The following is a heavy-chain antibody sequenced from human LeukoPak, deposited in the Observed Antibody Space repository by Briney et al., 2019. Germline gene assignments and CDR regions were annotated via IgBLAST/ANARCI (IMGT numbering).Heavy chain of an antibody. Sequence: PSETLSLTCTVSGVSIFSFYWTWIRQPPGPGLEWIGYIHYSGTTNYNPSLKSRVSISIDTSKSQFSLKLSSATAADTAIYYCATGRSIRYFDYWGQGTLLSVSS. CDR3: ATGRSIRYFDY. V-gene: IGHV4-59*08. D-gene: IGHD3-9*01. CDR1: GVSIFSFY. CDR2: IHYSGTT. J-gene: IGHJ4*02.